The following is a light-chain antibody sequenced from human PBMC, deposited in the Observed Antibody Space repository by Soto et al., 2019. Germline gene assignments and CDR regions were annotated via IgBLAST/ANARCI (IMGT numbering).Light chain of an antibody. J-gene: IGLJ2*01. Sequence: QSALTQPASVSGSPGQSITISCTGTSSDVGGYDYVSWFQQHPGKAPKLMIYEVTNRPSGVSNRFSGSKSGNTASLTISGLQAEDEADYYCNSYISGGNVVFGGGTKLTVL. CDR1: SSDVGGYDY. CDR2: EVT. CDR3: NSYISGGNVV. V-gene: IGLV2-14*01.